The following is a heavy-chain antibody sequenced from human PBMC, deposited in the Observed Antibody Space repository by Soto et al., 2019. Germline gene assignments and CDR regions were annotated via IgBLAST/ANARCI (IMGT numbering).Heavy chain of an antibody. V-gene: IGHV3-21*01. J-gene: IGHJ4*02. CDR2: ISSSSSYI. D-gene: IGHD6-13*01. CDR1: GFTFSIYS. Sequence: GALRRSGAASGFTFSIYSMNWVLQAPGKGLEWVSSISSSSSYIYYADSVKGRFTISRDNAKNSLYLQMNSLRAEDTAVYYCARDRQQLAYFDYWGQGTLVTVSS. CDR3: ARDRQQLAYFDY.